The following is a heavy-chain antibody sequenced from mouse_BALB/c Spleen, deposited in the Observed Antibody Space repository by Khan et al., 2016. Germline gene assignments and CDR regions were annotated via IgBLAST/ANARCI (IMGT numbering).Heavy chain of an antibody. J-gene: IGHJ1*01. CDR3: ARDLNWYFDV. CDR2: ISDGGSYT. Sequence: EVQLVESGGGLVKPGGSLKLSCAASGFTFSDYYMYWVRQTPEKRLEWVATISDGGSYTYYPDSVKGRFTISRDNANLYLQMSSLKSEDTAMYYCARDLNWYFDVWGAETTVTVSS. CDR1: GFTFSDYY. V-gene: IGHV5-4*02.